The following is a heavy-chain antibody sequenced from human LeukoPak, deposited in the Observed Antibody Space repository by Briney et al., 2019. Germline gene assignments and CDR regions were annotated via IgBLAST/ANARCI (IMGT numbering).Heavy chain of an antibody. V-gene: IGHV1-69*13. CDR3: ARDDQYSSSRRGFDY. D-gene: IGHD6-6*01. Sequence: RASVKVSCKASGGTFSSYAISWVRQAPGQGLEWMGGIIPIFGTANYAQKFQGRVTITADESTSTAYMELSSLRSEDTAVYYCARDDQYSSSRRGFDYWGQGTLVTVSS. J-gene: IGHJ4*02. CDR1: GGTFSSYA. CDR2: IIPIFGTA.